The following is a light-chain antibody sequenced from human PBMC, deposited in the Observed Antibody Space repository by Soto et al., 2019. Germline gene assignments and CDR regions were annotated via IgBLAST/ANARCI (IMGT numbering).Light chain of an antibody. CDR2: GSS. Sequence: QSVLTQPPSVSGAPGQRVTISCTGSSSNIGAGHVVHWYQQFPGRAPNLLIYGSSNRPSGVPDRFSGSKSGTSASLAITGLQAEDEAEYYCQSYDNTLSAAVVGGGTKLTVL. J-gene: IGLJ2*01. CDR1: SSNIGAGHV. CDR3: QSYDNTLSAAV. V-gene: IGLV1-40*01.